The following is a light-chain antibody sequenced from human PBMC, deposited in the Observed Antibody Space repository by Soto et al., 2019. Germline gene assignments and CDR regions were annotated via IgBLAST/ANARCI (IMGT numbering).Light chain of an antibody. CDR1: QSVSRSY. Sequence: EIVLTQSPATLSLSPGERATLSYGASQSVSRSYLAWYQQKPGLAPRLLIYDASSRATGIPDRFSGSGSGTDFTLTISRLEPEDFAVYYCQQYGSSPYTFGQGTKLEIK. CDR2: DAS. J-gene: IGKJ2*01. V-gene: IGKV3D-20*01. CDR3: QQYGSSPYT.